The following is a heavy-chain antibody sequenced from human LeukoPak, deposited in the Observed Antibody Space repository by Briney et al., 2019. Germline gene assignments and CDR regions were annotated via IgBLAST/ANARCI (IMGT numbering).Heavy chain of an antibody. J-gene: IGHJ4*02. CDR2: IYYSGYT. V-gene: IGHV4-59*12. D-gene: IGHD3-16*02. CDR3: AREGVYDYVWGSYRFDY. Sequence: SETLSLTCTVSGGSISSYYWSWIRQPPGKGLEWIGCIYYSGYTNYKSSLKRRVNISVETSKNQFSLKLSSVTAADTAVYYCAREGVYDYVWGSYRFDYWGQGTLVTVSS. CDR1: GGSISSYY.